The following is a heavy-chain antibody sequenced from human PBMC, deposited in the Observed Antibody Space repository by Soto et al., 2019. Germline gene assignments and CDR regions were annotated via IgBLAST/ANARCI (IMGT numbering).Heavy chain of an antibody. J-gene: IGHJ3*02. CDR3: VRGRVTAFDI. D-gene: IGHD2-21*02. CDR1: GDSLSRSAVA. Sequence: SQTLSLTCAVSGDSLSRSAVAWNWIRQSPWRGLEWLGRTYYRSQWNSHYAVSVQSRISIDPDTSKNHFSLQLNSVTPEDTAVYYCVRGRVTAFDIWAQGTMVTVSS. V-gene: IGHV6-1*01. CDR2: TYYRSQWNS.